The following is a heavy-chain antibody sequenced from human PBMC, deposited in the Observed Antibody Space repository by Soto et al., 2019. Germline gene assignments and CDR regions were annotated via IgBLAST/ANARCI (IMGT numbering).Heavy chain of an antibody. D-gene: IGHD3-3*01. V-gene: IGHV1-2*04. CDR3: ARDRAHYDFWSRYQTHAIDI. CDR2: INPNSGGT. Sequence: GASVKVSCKASGYTFTGYYMHWVRQAPGQGLEWMGWINPNSGGTNYAQKFQGWVTMTRDTSISTAYMELSRLRSDDTAVYYCARDRAHYDFWSRYQTHAIDISGQATIVTVSS. J-gene: IGHJ3*02. CDR1: GYTFTGYY.